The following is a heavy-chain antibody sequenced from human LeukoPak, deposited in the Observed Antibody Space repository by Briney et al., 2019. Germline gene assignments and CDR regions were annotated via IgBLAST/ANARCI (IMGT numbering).Heavy chain of an antibody. CDR3: AKESYDYVWGSYPSGAFGI. CDR2: IRYDGSNK. CDR1: GFTFSSYG. Sequence: PGGSLRLSCAASGFTFSSYGMHWVRQAPGKGLEWVAFIRYDGSNKYYADSVKGRFTISRDNSKNTLYLQMNSLRAGDTAVYYCAKESYDYVWGSYPSGAFGIWGQGTMVTVSS. D-gene: IGHD3-16*01. J-gene: IGHJ3*02. V-gene: IGHV3-30*02.